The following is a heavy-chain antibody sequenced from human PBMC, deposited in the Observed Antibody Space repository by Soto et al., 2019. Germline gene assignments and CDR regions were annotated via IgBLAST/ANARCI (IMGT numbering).Heavy chain of an antibody. CDR3: ARDRNVYYDSSGDDAFDI. D-gene: IGHD3-22*01. J-gene: IGHJ3*02. CDR1: GGTFTSYA. Sequence: GASVKVSCKASGGTFTSYAISWVRQAPGQGLEWMGGIIPIFGTANYAQKFQGRVTITADESTSTAYMELSSLRSEDTAVYYCARDRNVYYDSSGDDAFDIWGQGTMVTVSS. CDR2: IIPIFGTA. V-gene: IGHV1-69*13.